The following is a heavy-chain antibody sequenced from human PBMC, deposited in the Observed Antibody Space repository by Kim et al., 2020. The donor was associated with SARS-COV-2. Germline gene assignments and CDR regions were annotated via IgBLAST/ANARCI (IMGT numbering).Heavy chain of an antibody. D-gene: IGHD6-19*01. V-gene: IGHV3-33*05. CDR1: GFTFSSYG. J-gene: IGHJ4*01. CDR2: ISYDGSNK. Sequence: GGSLRLSCAASGFTFSSYGMHWVRQAPGKGLEWVAVISYDGSNKYYADSVKGRFTISRDNSKNTLYLQMNSLRAEDTAVYYCARSGGIAVAGTWADYWG. CDR3: ARSGGIAVAGTWADY.